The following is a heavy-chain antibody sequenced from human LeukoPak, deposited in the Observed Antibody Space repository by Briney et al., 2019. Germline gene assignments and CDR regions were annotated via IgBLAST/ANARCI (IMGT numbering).Heavy chain of an antibody. D-gene: IGHD5-18*01. J-gene: IGHJ3*02. CDR3: ARDHRGKQLWLTRPDEFDAFDI. V-gene: IGHV1-46*01. CDR2: INPSAGST. Sequence: ASVKVSCKASGYTFTNYYMHWVRQAPGQGLEWMGIINPSAGSTSYAQKFQGRITVTRDTSTSTVYMELRSLRPEDTAVYYCARDHRGKQLWLTRPDEFDAFDIWGQGTMVTVSS. CDR1: GYTFTNYY.